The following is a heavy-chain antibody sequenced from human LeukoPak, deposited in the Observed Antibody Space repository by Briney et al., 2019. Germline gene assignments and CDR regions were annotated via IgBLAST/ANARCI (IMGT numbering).Heavy chain of an antibody. Sequence: GGSRRLSCAASGFTFSDYYMSWIRQAPGKGLEWVSYISSSGSTIYYADSVKGRFTISRDNAKNSLYLQMSSLRAEDTAVYYCARESVVPAATLDYWGQGTLVTVSS. CDR3: ARESVVPAATLDY. CDR1: GFTFSDYY. J-gene: IGHJ4*02. CDR2: ISSSGSTI. D-gene: IGHD2-2*01. V-gene: IGHV3-11*01.